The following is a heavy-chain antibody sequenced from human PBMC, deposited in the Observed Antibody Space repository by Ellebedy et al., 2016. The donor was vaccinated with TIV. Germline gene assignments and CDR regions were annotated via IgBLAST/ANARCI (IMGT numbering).Heavy chain of an antibody. CDR3: ARDLYMDV. V-gene: IGHV1-46*01. J-gene: IGHJ6*03. Sequence: ASVKVSCKASGYRFTKFYMHWVRQAPGQGLEWMGIIKPSGGSTTYAQKFQGRVTMTRDTSTSTVYMEVSSLRSADTAVYYCARDLYMDVWGTGTTVTVSS. CDR1: GYRFTKFY. CDR2: IKPSGGST.